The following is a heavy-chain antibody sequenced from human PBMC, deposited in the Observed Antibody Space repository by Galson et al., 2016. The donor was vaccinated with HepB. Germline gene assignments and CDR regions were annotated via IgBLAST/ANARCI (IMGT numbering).Heavy chain of an antibody. CDR1: GFTFGSYA. J-gene: IGHJ4*02. CDR3: ARDRDARPYDY. D-gene: IGHD5-24*01. CDR2: ISGNSDTR. Sequence: SLRLSCAASGFTFGSYAMSWVRQAPGKGLEWVSVISGNSDTRYYADSVKGRLTISRDNSKNTLYLQMNNRRVEDTAIYYCARDRDARPYDYWGQGTLVIVSS. V-gene: IGHV3-23*01.